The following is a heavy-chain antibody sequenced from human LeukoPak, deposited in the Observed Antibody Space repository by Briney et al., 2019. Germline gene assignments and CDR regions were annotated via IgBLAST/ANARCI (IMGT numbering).Heavy chain of an antibody. V-gene: IGHV5-51*01. CDR3: ARLPTVTTYDY. D-gene: IGHD4-17*01. Sequence: GESLKISCKGSGYSFTTYWIGWVRQMPGKGLEWMGIIYPGDSETRYSPSFQGQVTISTDKSITTACLQWSSLKASDTAMYYCARLPTVTTYDYWGQGTLVTVSS. CDR1: GYSFTTYW. J-gene: IGHJ4*02. CDR2: IYPGDSET.